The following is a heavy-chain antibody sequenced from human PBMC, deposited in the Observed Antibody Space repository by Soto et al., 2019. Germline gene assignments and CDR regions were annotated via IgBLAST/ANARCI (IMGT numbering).Heavy chain of an antibody. CDR3: AKDRYGGRDPLLFAY. Sequence: GGSLRLSCAASGFTFSSYGMSWVRQAPGKGLEWVSAISGSGGSTYYADSVKGRFTISRDNSKNTLYLQMNSLRAEDTAVYYCAKDRYGGRDPLLFAYWGQGTLVTVS. CDR1: GFTFSSYG. J-gene: IGHJ4*02. V-gene: IGHV3-23*01. D-gene: IGHD1-26*01. CDR2: ISGSGGST.